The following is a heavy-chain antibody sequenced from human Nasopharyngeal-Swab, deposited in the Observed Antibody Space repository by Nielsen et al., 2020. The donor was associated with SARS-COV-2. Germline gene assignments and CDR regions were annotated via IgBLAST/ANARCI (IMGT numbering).Heavy chain of an antibody. D-gene: IGHD3-22*01. CDR3: APGHDYYDSSGYYLPSGL. Sequence: SVKVSCKASGCTFSSYAIRWVRQAPGQGLEWMGGIIPIFGTSNFAQKFQGRVTITADKSTSTAYMEQSSLRSEDTAVYYCAPGHDYYDSSGYYLPSGLWGQGTLVTVSS. CDR1: GCTFSSYA. V-gene: IGHV1-69*06. J-gene: IGHJ4*02. CDR2: IIPIFGTS.